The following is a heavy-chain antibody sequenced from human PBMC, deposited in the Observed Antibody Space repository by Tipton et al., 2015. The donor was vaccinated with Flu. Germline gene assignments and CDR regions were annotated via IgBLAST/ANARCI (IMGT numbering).Heavy chain of an antibody. CDR1: GSSFSSYW. J-gene: IGHJ4*02. CDR2: IYPDDSDT. CDR3: VRQHCGGDCYPDY. Sequence: VQLVQSGAEVKKPGESLKISCKGSGSSFSSYWIAWVRQMPGKGLEWMGIIYPDDSDTKYSPSFQGHVPFSADKSVNTAYLQWSSLKASDTAIYFCVRQHCGGDCYPDYWGQGTLVTVSS. V-gene: IGHV5-51*01. D-gene: IGHD2-21*02.